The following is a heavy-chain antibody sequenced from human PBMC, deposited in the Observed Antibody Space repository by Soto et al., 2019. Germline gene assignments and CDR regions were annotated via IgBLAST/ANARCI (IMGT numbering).Heavy chain of an antibody. V-gene: IGHV4-31*02. J-gene: IGHJ6*02. D-gene: IGHD3-22*01. Sequence: LSLTCVVSGGPVSGDDLYWSWIRHLPGKGLEWIANVYHTGTTYYNPSLKSRVSMSVDTSQNQFSLILASVTAADTAVYYCARALVTDYNSRDYHYYFVMDVWGQGTSVTVSS. CDR2: VYHTGTT. CDR3: ARALVTDYNSRDYHYYFVMDV. CDR1: GGPVSGDDLY.